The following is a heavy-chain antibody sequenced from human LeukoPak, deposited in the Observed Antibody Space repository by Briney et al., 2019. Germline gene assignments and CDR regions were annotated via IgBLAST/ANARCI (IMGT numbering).Heavy chain of an antibody. Sequence: GGSLRLSCAASGFTFRNYVIHWVRQAPGKGLEWVSVIYSGGSTYYADSVKGRFTISRDNSKNTLYLQMNSLRAEDTAVYYCARDNGDFDYWGQGTLVTVSS. J-gene: IGHJ4*02. CDR2: IYSGGST. D-gene: IGHD4-17*01. V-gene: IGHV3-53*01. CDR1: GFTFRNYV. CDR3: ARDNGDFDY.